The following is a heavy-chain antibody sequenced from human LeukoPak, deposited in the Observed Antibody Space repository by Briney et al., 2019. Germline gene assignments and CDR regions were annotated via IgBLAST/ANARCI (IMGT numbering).Heavy chain of an antibody. CDR1: GFSVSNHY. V-gene: IGHV3-53*01. CDR3: ARVHDYSGNFEV. J-gene: IGHJ4*02. CDR2: IYSGGST. D-gene: IGHD4-23*01. Sequence: PGGSLRLSCAASGFSVSNHYMAWVRQAPGKGLEWVSVIYSGGSTNYADSVKGRFTISRDNSKNTLYLQMNSLRAEDTAIYYCARVHDYSGNFEVWGQGTLVTVSS.